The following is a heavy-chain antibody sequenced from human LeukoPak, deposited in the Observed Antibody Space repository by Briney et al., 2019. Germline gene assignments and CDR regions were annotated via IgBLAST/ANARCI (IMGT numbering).Heavy chain of an antibody. D-gene: IGHD6-19*01. CDR2: ITTGRGET. CDR3: ARGGQQWRGGNYFDS. J-gene: IGHJ4*02. Sequence: AAVKVSCKASGYTFTDYALHWVRQAPGQSLEWMGWITTGRGETRYSQDFQRRIALTRDKSANTVYMDLSDLTSEDTAIYYCARGGQQWRGGNYFDSWGQGTLVAVSS. CDR1: GYTFTDYA. V-gene: IGHV1-3*03.